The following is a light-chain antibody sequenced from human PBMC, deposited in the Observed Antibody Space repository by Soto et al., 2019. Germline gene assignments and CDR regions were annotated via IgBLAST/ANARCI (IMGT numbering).Light chain of an antibody. Sequence: DIVLTQSPGTLSLSPGDRVTLSCRASQTVSSYFLAWYQQRPGQAPSLLIYGAANRDTGVPDRFSGGGSGTDFTLTISRLEPEDFAVYYCQQVNSAPRTFGQGTKVEIK. CDR1: QTVSSYF. CDR2: GAA. J-gene: IGKJ1*01. CDR3: QQVNSAPRT. V-gene: IGKV3-20*01.